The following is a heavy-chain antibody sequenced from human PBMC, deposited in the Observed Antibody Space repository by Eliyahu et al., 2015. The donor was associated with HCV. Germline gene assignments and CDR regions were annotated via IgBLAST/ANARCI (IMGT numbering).Heavy chain of an antibody. CDR3: ATDYFNYGWLDP. Sequence: LEWMGGITPILRRTNYAQKIQGRVTITADPSTNEVFLDLTGLKSEDSAIYFCATDYFNYGWLDPWGQGTLVTVSS. D-gene: IGHD4-11*01. V-gene: IGHV1-69*01. J-gene: IGHJ5*02. CDR2: ITPILRRT.